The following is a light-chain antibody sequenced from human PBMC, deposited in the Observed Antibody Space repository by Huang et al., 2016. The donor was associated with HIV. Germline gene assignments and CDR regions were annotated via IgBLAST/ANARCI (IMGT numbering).Light chain of an antibody. CDR3: LQHNTYPWT. J-gene: IGKJ1*01. CDR1: QGISNY. CDR2: GAS. Sequence: DIQMTQSPSAMSASVGDRVNITCRASQGISNYLAWFQQKPGKGPNRLIYGASNLQSGVPSRFSGSGSETEFTLTITSLQPEDFASYYCLQHNTYPWTCGQGTKVEI. V-gene: IGKV1-17*03.